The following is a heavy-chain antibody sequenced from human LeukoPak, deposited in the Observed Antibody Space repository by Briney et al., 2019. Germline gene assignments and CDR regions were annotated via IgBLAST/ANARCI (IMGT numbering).Heavy chain of an antibody. D-gene: IGHD2-15*01. Sequence: NSGGSLRLSCAGSGFSFSDYYMAWIRQTPGKGLQRVSFFDRGRDGKGHAGSVRRRFTISRDNDKNSLYLLMNSLTAEDTALYYCARELGSSRASDIWGKGTMVTVSS. CDR3: ARELGSSRASDI. V-gene: IGHV3-11*05. J-gene: IGHJ3*02. CDR1: GFSFSDYY. CDR2: FDRGRDGK.